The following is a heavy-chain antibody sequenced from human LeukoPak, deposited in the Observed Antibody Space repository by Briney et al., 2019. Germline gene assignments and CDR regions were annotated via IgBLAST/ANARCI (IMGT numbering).Heavy chain of an antibody. J-gene: IGHJ4*02. CDR1: GDSISSSRFY. CDR3: ARRDVGATIDY. D-gene: IGHD1-26*01. Sequence: SETLSLTCTVSGDSISSSRFYWAWIRQPPGKGLEWIGSILYTGRTFYNPSLKSRVTISVDTSKNQFSLRLGSVTASVTAVYYCARRDVGATIDYWGQGTLVTVSS. CDR2: ILYTGRT. V-gene: IGHV4-39*01.